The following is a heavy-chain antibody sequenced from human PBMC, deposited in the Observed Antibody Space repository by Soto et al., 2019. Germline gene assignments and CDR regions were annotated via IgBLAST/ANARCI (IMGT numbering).Heavy chain of an antibody. D-gene: IGHD2-15*01. V-gene: IGHV4-59*01. CDR3: ARGSGGLGGLPDY. Sequence: ASETLSLTCTVSGASISTYYWSWIRQPPGKGLEWIGYIYYSGRATYNPSLKSRVTISIDTSKNQFSLNLSSVSAADTAVYYCARGSGGLGGLPDYWGQGILVTVSS. CDR1: GASISTYY. J-gene: IGHJ4*02. CDR2: IYYSGRA.